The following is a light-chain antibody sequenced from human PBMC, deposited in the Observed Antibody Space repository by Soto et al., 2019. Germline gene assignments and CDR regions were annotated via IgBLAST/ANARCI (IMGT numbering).Light chain of an antibody. CDR3: SSYTSSSTLV. Sequence: QSVLTQPRSVSGSPGQSVTISRTGTSSDIGGYNYVSWYQQHPGKAPKLMIYDVIKRPSGVPDRFSGSKSGNTASLTISGLQAEDEADYYCSSYTSSSTLVFGTGTKVTVL. CDR1: SSDIGGYNY. V-gene: IGLV2-11*01. J-gene: IGLJ1*01. CDR2: DVI.